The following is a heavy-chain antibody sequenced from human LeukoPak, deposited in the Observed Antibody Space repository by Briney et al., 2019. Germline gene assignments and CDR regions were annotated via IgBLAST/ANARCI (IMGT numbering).Heavy chain of an antibody. D-gene: IGHD2-2*01. CDR3: AKDPIIPIVVVPAAMNWFDP. Sequence: GGSLRLSCAASGFTFSSYAMSWVRQAPGKGLEWVSAISGSGGSTYYADSVKGRFTISRDNSKNTLYLQMNSLRAEDTAVYYCAKDPIIPIVVVPAAMNWFDPWGQGTLVTVSS. J-gene: IGHJ5*02. CDR1: GFTFSSYA. CDR2: ISGSGGST. V-gene: IGHV3-23*01.